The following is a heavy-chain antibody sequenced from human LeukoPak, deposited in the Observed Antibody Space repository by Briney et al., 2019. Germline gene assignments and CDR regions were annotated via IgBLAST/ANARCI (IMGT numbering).Heavy chain of an antibody. CDR2: IWYDGSNK. Sequence: GGSLRLSCAASGFTFGSYGMHWVRQAPGKGLEWVAVIWYDGSNKCYADSVKGRFTISRDNSKNTLYLQMNSLRAEDTAVYYCARDKWTETRAEYFQHWGQGTLVTVSS. D-gene: IGHD3/OR15-3a*01. J-gene: IGHJ1*01. CDR3: ARDKWTETRAEYFQH. V-gene: IGHV3-33*01. CDR1: GFTFGSYG.